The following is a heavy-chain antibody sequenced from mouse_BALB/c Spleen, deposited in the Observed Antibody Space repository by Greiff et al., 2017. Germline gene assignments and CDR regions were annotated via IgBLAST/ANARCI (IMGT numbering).Heavy chain of an antibody. CDR1: GFSLTSYG. J-gene: IGHJ2*01. V-gene: IGHV2-9*02. CDR3: ARGYGNYGGSFDY. CDR2: IWAGGST. Sequence: VKLMESGPGLVAPSQSLSITCTVSGFSLTSYGVHWVHQPPGKGLEWLGVIWAGGSTNYNSALMSRLSISKDNSKSQVFLKMNSLQTDDTAMYYCARGYGNYGGSFDYWGQGTTLTVSS. D-gene: IGHD2-10*02.